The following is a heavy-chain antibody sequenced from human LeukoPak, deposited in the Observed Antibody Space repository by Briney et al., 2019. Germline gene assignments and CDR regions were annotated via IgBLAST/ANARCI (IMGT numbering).Heavy chain of an antibody. J-gene: IGHJ2*01. Sequence: TSETLSLTCTVSGGSISSYYWSWIRQPAGKGLEWIGRIYTSGSTNYNPSLKSRVTISVDKSKNQFSLKLSSVTAADTAVYYCARAYRRGATIFGVVTPSWYFDLWGRGTLVTVSS. D-gene: IGHD3-3*01. CDR3: ARAYRRGATIFGVVTPSWYFDL. CDR2: IYTSGST. V-gene: IGHV4-4*07. CDR1: GGSISSYY.